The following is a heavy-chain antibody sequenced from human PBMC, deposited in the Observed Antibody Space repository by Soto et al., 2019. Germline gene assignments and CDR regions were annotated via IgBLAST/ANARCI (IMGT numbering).Heavy chain of an antibody. CDR2: ISYDGSNK. J-gene: IGHJ6*02. Sequence: GGSLRLSCAASGFTFSSYGMHWVRQAPGKGLEWVAVISYDGSNKYYADSVKGRFTISRDNSKNTLYLQMNSLRAEDTAVYYCAKDPPLASGSYLPDHYYYYGMDVWGQGTTVTVSS. CDR3: AKDPPLASGSYLPDHYYYYGMDV. CDR1: GFTFSSYG. V-gene: IGHV3-30*18. D-gene: IGHD1-26*01.